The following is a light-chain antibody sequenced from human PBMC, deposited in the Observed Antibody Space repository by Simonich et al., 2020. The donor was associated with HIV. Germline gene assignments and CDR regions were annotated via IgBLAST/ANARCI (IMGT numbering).Light chain of an antibody. Sequence: EIVLTQSPATLSLSPGERATLSCRASQSVSSYFAWYQQKPGQAPRLLIYEASNRAIGIPARFSGSGSGTDFTLTISSLEPEDFAVYYCQQRSNWPPKFTFGPGTKVDIK. J-gene: IGKJ3*01. CDR3: QQRSNWPPKFT. CDR1: QSVSSY. CDR2: EAS. V-gene: IGKV3-11*01.